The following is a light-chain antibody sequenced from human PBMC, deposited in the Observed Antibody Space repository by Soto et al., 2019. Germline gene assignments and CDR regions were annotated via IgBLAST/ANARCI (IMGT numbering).Light chain of an antibody. CDR3: QQYNNWPQT. J-gene: IGKJ2*01. Sequence: EIVMTQSPVTLSVSPGARATLSCRASQSVSSKLDWYQQTPGQAPRLLIYGASTRATGITARFSGSGSVTEFTLSISSLQSEDVAVDYCQQYNNWPQTFGQGTKLESK. CDR1: QSVSSK. V-gene: IGKV3-15*01. CDR2: GAS.